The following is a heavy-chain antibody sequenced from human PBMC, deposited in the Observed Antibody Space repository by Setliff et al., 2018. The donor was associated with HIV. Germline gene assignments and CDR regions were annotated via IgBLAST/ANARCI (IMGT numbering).Heavy chain of an antibody. CDR2: VIPSFATA. D-gene: IGHD1-1*01. V-gene: IGHV1-69*13. Sequence: SVKVSCKASGGTFKNLAISWVRQAPGQGLEWMGGVIPSFATANYAQKFQGRITITADELTSTVYMDLNSLKSEDSAVYYCANPHDGGAFDVWGRGTAVTVSS. CDR1: GGTFKNLA. CDR3: ANPHDGGAFDV. J-gene: IGHJ3*01.